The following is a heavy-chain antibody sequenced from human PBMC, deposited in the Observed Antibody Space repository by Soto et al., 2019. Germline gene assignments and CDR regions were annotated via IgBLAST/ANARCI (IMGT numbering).Heavy chain of an antibody. Sequence: SETLSLTCTVSGGSVRSGSHYWGWIRQPPGKGLEWIGYIYHSGSTYYNPSLKSRVTISVDRSKNQFSLKLSSVTAADTAVYYCARALMDSSGYYPNWFDPWGQGTLVTVSS. J-gene: IGHJ5*02. V-gene: IGHV4-30-2*01. CDR1: GGSVRSGSHY. CDR2: IYHSGST. CDR3: ARALMDSSGYYPNWFDP. D-gene: IGHD3-22*01.